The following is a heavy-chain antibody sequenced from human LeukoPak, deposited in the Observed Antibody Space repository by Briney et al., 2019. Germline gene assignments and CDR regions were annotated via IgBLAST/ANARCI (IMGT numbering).Heavy chain of an antibody. Sequence: PGGSLRLSCAASGFTFSSYWMSWVRQAPGKGLEWVANIKQDGSEKYYVDSVKGRFTISRDNAKNSLYLQMNSLRAEDTAVYYCAGVGYDYVWGSYRHYQYFDYWGQGTLVTVSS. V-gene: IGHV3-7*04. CDR3: AGVGYDYVWGSYRHYQYFDY. CDR1: GFTFSSYW. D-gene: IGHD3-16*02. J-gene: IGHJ4*02. CDR2: IKQDGSEK.